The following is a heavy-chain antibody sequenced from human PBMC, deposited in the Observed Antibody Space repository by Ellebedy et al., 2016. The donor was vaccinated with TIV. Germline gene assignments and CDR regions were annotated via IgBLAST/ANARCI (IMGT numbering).Heavy chain of an antibody. CDR2: IQTGGDT. CDR3: ARRISGTYGDDALDI. D-gene: IGHD1-20*01. V-gene: IGHV3-53*01. J-gene: IGHJ3*02. CDR1: GFTVSYTY. Sequence: GGSLRLSCAASGFTVSYTYMSWVRQAPGKGLEWVSVIQTGGDTYYADSVKGRFTISRDRSKNTLYLQMDSLRAEDTAVYYCARRISGTYGDDALDIWGQGTMVTVSS.